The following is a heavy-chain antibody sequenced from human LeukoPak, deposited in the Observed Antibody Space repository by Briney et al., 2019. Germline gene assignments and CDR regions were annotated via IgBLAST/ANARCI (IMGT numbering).Heavy chain of an antibody. CDR3: AKKIEIGYYYYGMDV. J-gene: IGHJ6*02. D-gene: IGHD2-21*01. V-gene: IGHV3-23*01. CDR1: GFTFINFA. Sequence: GESLRLSCAASGFTFINFAMTWVRQSPGKGLEWVSAISGSGGSTYYADSVKGRFTISRDNSKNTLYLQMNSLRAEDPAVYYCAKKIEIGYYYYGMDVWGQGTTVTVSS. CDR2: ISGSGGST.